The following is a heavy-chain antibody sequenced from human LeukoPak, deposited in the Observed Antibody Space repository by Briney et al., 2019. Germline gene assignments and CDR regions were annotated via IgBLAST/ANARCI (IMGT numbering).Heavy chain of an antibody. CDR3: ARDRIVVVPAAIPRGGYMDV. D-gene: IGHD2-2*01. V-gene: IGHV3-7*01. CDR2: IKQDGSEK. Sequence: GGSLRLSCAASGFTFSSYWMSWVRQAPGKGLEWVANIKQDGSEKYYVDSVKGRFTISRDNAKNSLYLQMNSLRAEDTAVYYCARDRIVVVPAAIPRGGYMDVWGKGTTVTVSS. CDR1: GFTFSSYW. J-gene: IGHJ6*03.